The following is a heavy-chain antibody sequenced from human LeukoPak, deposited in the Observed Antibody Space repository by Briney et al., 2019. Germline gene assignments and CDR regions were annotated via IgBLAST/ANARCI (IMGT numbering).Heavy chain of an antibody. V-gene: IGHV4-30-2*01. CDR2: IYDGGRH. J-gene: IGHJ4*02. CDR3: VRGSSSSWYYFDS. D-gene: IGHD6-13*01. CDR1: GGSVTSGGYS. Sequence: SQTLSLTCTVSGGSVTSGGYSWNWIRQTPTKALEWIGYIYDGGRHYYTPSVESRVTISMDRSKDKFSLELTSVTAADTAVYFCVRGSSSSWYYFDSWGQGTLVTVSA.